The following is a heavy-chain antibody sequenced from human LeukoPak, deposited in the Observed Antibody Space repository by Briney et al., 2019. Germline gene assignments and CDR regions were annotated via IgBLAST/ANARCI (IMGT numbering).Heavy chain of an antibody. Sequence: GGSLRLSCAASGFTFSSYGIHWVRQAPGKGLEWVAFIRYDGSDKYYADSVKGRFTISRDNSKNTLYLQMNSLRAEDTAVYYCAKDYSKTSYYGSGTYYRPNWFDPWGQGTLVTVSS. CDR2: IRYDGSDK. J-gene: IGHJ5*02. D-gene: IGHD3-10*01. CDR3: AKDYSKTSYYGSGTYYRPNWFDP. V-gene: IGHV3-30*02. CDR1: GFTFSSYG.